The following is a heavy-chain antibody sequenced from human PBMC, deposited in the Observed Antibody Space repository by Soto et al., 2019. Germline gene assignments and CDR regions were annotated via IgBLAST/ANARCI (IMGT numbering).Heavy chain of an antibody. CDR3: AVYHYDSGSYYNGIDY. J-gene: IGHJ4*02. V-gene: IGHV4-39*01. Sequence: QLQLQESGPGLVKPSETLSLTCTVSGGSVNSGSYYWGWIRQPPGKGLEWIGSSYYSGSTYYNPSFSSRVTISVDTSKNQFSLKLRSVTAADTAVYYCAVYHYDSGSYYNGIDYWGQGTLVTVSS. CDR1: GGSVNSGSYY. D-gene: IGHD3-10*01. CDR2: SYYSGST.